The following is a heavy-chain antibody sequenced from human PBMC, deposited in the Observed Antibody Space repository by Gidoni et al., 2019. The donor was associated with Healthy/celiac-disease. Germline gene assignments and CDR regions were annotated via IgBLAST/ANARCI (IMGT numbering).Heavy chain of an antibody. V-gene: IGHV3-43*01. CDR2: ISWDGGST. CDR3: AKDHDSGSYFDY. Sequence: EVQLVESGGVVVQPGGSLRLSCAASGFTFDDYTMHWVRQAPGKGLEWVSLISWDGGSTYYADSVKGRFTISRDNSKNSLYLQMNSLRTEDTALYYCAKDHDSGSYFDYWGQGTLVTVSS. CDR1: GFTFDDYT. D-gene: IGHD1-26*01. J-gene: IGHJ4*02.